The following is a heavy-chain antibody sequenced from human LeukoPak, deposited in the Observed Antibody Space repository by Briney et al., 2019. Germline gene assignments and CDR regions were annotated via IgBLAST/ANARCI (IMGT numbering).Heavy chain of an antibody. CDR1: GFTFSSYA. D-gene: IGHD2-2*02. Sequence: GGSLRLSCAASGFTFSSYAMSWVRQAPGKGLEWVSAISGSGGSTYYADSVKGRFTISRDNSKNTLYLQMNSLGAEDTAVYYCAKVGGGYQLLYDYFDYWGQGTLVTVSS. J-gene: IGHJ4*02. CDR3: AKVGGGYQLLYDYFDY. V-gene: IGHV3-23*01. CDR2: ISGSGGST.